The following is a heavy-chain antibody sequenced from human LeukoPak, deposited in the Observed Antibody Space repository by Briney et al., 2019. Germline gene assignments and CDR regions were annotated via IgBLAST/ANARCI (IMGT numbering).Heavy chain of an antibody. V-gene: IGHV4-4*07. J-gene: IGHJ6*02. Sequence: SETLSLTCTVSGGSISSYYWSWIRQPAGKGLEWMGRIYTSGSTNCNPSLKSRVTMSVDTSKNQFSLKLSSVTAADTAVYYCARVDRTYYYYGMDVWGQGTTVTVSS. CDR3: ARVDRTYYYYGMDV. CDR2: IYTSGST. D-gene: IGHD2-2*03. CDR1: GGSISSYY.